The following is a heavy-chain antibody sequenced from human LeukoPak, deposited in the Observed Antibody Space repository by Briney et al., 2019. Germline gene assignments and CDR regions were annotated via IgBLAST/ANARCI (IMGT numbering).Heavy chain of an antibody. CDR3: ARRSGWFYFDY. V-gene: IGHV1-2*02. J-gene: IGHJ4*02. CDR1: GYTFTGYY. Sequence: ASVKVSCKASGYTFTGYYMHWVRQAPGQGLEWMGWINPNSGGTNYAQKFQGRVTMTRDTSISTAYMELSSLRSEDTAVYYCARRSGWFYFDYWGQGTLVTVSS. D-gene: IGHD6-19*01. CDR2: INPNSGGT.